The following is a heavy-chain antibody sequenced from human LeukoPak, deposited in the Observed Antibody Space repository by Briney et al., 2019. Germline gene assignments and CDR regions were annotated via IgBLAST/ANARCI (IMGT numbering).Heavy chain of an antibody. D-gene: IGHD2-21*01. V-gene: IGHV1-2*06. CDR2: LNPHTGGA. CDR3: ARVTWKTVIAAPDY. J-gene: IGHJ4*02. Sequence: ASVKVSRKTSGYTFTEYYIHWVRQAPGQGLERMAQLNPHTGGANYPQKLQGRVSMTRDTSINTAYIEVSRLTSDDTAVYYCARVTWKTVIAAPDYWGQGTLVTVSS. CDR1: GYTFTEYY.